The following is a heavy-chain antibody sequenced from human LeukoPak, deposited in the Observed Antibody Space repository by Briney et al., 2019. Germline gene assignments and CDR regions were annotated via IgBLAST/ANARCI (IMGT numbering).Heavy chain of an antibody. J-gene: IGHJ4*02. CDR1: GFTFSSHA. Sequence: GGSLRLSCAASGFTFSSHAMSWVRQAPGKGLQWVSAISGSGGSTYYADSVKGRFTISRDNSKNTLYLQMNSLRAEDTAVYYCAKDPSSGWYGYFDYWGQGTLVTVSS. CDR3: AKDPSSGWYGYFDY. V-gene: IGHV3-23*01. CDR2: ISGSGGST. D-gene: IGHD6-19*01.